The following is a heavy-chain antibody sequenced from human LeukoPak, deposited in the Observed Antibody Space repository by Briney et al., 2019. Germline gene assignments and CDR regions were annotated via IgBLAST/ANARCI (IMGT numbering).Heavy chain of an antibody. CDR1: GGSISSYY. CDR2: IYYSGST. CDR3: ARATSGYSSSWFAPELDY. J-gene: IGHJ4*02. Sequence: PSETLSLTCTVSGGSISSYYWSWIRQPPGKGLEGIGYIYYSGSTNYNPSLKSRVTISVDTSKNQFSLKLSSVTAADTAVYYCARATSGYSSSWFAPELDYWGQGTLVTVSS. V-gene: IGHV4-59*01. D-gene: IGHD6-13*01.